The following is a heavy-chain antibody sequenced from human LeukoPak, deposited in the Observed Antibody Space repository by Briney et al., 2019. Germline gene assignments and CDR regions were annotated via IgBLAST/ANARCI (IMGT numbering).Heavy chain of an antibody. CDR1: GFTFSIYA. Sequence: GGSLRLSCAASGFTFSIYAMHWVRQAPGKGLEWVAVISYDGSNKYYADSVKGRFTISRDNAKNSLYLQMNSLRAEDTAVYYCARDHTAILYYYYGMDVWGQGTTVTVAS. CDR2: ISYDGSNK. V-gene: IGHV3-30*07. J-gene: IGHJ6*02. D-gene: IGHD5-18*01. CDR3: ARDHTAILYYYYGMDV.